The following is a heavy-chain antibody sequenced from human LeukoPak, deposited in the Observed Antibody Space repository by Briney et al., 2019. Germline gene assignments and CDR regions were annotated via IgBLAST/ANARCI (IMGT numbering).Heavy chain of an antibody. CDR3: AGVFRDDAFDI. V-gene: IGHV1-18*01. Sequence: ASVKVSCKASGYTFTSYGISWVRQAPGRGLEWVGWISAYNGNTNYAQKLQGRVTMTTDTSTSTAYMELRSLRSDDTAVYYCAGVFRDDAFDIWGQGTMVTVSS. CDR2: ISAYNGNT. CDR1: GYTFTSYG. D-gene: IGHD3-10*01. J-gene: IGHJ3*02.